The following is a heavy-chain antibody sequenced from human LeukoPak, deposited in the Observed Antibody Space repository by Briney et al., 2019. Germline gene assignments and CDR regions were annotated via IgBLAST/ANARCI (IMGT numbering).Heavy chain of an antibody. J-gene: IGHJ4*02. Sequence: GGSLRLSCAASGFTFDDYGMHWVQQAPGKGLEWVSGISWNSGTVVYADSVRGRFTISRDNAKNSVYLQMNSLKAEDTALYYCAKGGYSSGWYGDHWGQGTLVTVSS. CDR1: GFTFDDYG. CDR3: AKGGYSSGWYGDH. V-gene: IGHV3-9*01. D-gene: IGHD6-19*01. CDR2: ISWNSGTV.